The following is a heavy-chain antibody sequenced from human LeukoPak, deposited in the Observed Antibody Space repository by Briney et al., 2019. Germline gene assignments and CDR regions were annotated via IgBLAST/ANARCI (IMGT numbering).Heavy chain of an antibody. CDR3: ARELPRGYDMSVDY. J-gene: IGHJ4*02. CDR1: GVSISYSY. CDR2: TYYSGSP. V-gene: IGHV4-59*01. D-gene: IGHD5-12*01. Sequence: SETLALTCTVSGVSISYSYWTWVRQPAGKVLECIGYTYYSGSPIYNPSLKSRVTISVGTSKNQFSLKLSSVTAADTAVYYCARELPRGYDMSVDYWGQGILVTVSS.